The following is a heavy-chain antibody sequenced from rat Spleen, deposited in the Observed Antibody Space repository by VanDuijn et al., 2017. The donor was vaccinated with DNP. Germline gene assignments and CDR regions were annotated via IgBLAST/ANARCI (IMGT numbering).Heavy chain of an antibody. CDR3: TTHGSIATISTGAMDA. CDR1: GFTFSDYS. Sequence: EVQLVESGGGLVQPGRSVKLSCAASGFTFSDYSMAWVRQAPKEGLEWVATIVYDGSSTFYGDSVTGRFTISRDNAKSTLYLQMDSLRSEDTATYYCTTHGSIATISTGAMDAWGQGTSVTVSS. J-gene: IGHJ4*01. CDR2: IVYDGSST. V-gene: IGHV5S10*01. D-gene: IGHD1-2*01.